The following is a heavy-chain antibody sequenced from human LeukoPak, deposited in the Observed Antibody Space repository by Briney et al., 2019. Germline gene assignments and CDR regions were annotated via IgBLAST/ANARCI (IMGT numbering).Heavy chain of an antibody. D-gene: IGHD2-15*01. Sequence: ASVKVSCKASGGTFSSYAISWVRQAPGQGLEWMGGIIPIFGTANYAQKFQGRVTITADESTSTAYMELSSLRSEDTAVYYCARGSYCSGGSCYPGGHYYYYGMDVWGQGTTVTVSS. V-gene: IGHV1-69*01. CDR1: GGTFSSYA. CDR3: ARGSYCSGGSCYPGGHYYYYGMDV. J-gene: IGHJ6*02. CDR2: IIPIFGTA.